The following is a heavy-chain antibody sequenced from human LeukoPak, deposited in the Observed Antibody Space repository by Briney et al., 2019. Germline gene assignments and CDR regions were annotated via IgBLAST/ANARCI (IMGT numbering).Heavy chain of an antibody. D-gene: IGHD1-26*01. CDR3: ARDMDSGPDFFDY. J-gene: IGHJ4*02. CDR2: INPSGGST. V-gene: IGHV1-46*01. CDR1: GYTFTSYY. Sequence: ASVKVSCKASGYTFTSYYMHWVRQVPGQGLEWMGIINPSGGSTSYAQKFQGRVTMTRDTSISTAYMELSRLRSDDTAVYYCARDMDSGPDFFDYWGLGTLVTVSS.